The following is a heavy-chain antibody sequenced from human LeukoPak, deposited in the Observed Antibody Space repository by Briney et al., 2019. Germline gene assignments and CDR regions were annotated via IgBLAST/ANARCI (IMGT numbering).Heavy chain of an antibody. CDR2: IDPNSGGT. J-gene: IGHJ4*02. CDR3: AREYYYSSGNYYNRIDY. V-gene: IGHV1-2*02. Sequence: ASVKVSCKASGYTFTGYYLHWVRQTPGQRLEWIGWIDPNSGGTNYAQKFRGRVIMTRDTSISTAYMVLNRLRFDDTAIYYCAREYYYSSGNYYNRIDYWGQGTLVTVSS. CDR1: GYTFTGYY. D-gene: IGHD3-10*01.